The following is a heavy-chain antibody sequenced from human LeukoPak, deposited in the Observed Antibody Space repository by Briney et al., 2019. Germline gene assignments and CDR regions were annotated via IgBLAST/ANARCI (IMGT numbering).Heavy chain of an antibody. CDR2: INPNSGGT. CDR3: ARRYHYYGSGTYGDFDY. V-gene: IGHV1-2*02. CDR1: GYTFTGYY. J-gene: IGHJ4*02. Sequence: ASVKVSCKASGYTFTGYYIHWVRQAPGQGLEWMGWINPNSGGTNFAQKFQGRVTMTRDTSINTAFLELSGLRSDDTAVYYCARRYHYYGSGTYGDFDYWGQGTLVTVSS. D-gene: IGHD3-10*01.